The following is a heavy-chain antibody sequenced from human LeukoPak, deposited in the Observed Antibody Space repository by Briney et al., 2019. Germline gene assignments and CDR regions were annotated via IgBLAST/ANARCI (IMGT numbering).Heavy chain of an antibody. CDR3: ARSSLHCSSTSCYNDAFDI. J-gene: IGHJ3*02. Sequence: PGGSLRPSCAASGFTFSSYSMNWVRQAPGKGLEWVSSISSSSSYIYYADSVKGRFTISRDNAKNSLYLQMNSLRAEDTAVYYCARSSLHCSSTSCYNDAFDIWGQGTMVTVSS. CDR2: ISSSSSYI. D-gene: IGHD2-2*02. V-gene: IGHV3-21*01. CDR1: GFTFSSYS.